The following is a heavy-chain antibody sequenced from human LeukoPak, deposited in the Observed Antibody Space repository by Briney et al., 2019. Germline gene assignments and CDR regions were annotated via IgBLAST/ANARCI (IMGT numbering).Heavy chain of an antibody. CDR1: GFTFTTYG. CDR2: KWYDGSNK. J-gene: IGHJ4*02. Sequence: TGGSLRPSCAASGFTFTTYGLHWARQPPPKGQPRNAVKWYDGSNKYYADSVKGRFTISRDNSKNPLYLQMNSLRAEDTAVYYCARGGGYYDSSGTYYFDYWGQGALVTVSS. V-gene: IGHV3-33*01. D-gene: IGHD3-22*01. CDR3: ARGGGYYDSSGTYYFDY.